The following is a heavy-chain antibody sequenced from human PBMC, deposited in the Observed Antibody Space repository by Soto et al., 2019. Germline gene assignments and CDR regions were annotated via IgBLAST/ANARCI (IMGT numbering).Heavy chain of an antibody. Sequence: SGTLSLTSTVPGGSVSSGSYYWSSIRQPPGKVLECICYIYYSGRTNYNPSLKSRVTIAVATSKNQFSLRLSSVTAADTAVYYGASFIAARSHSAFDIWGQGTMVTVSS. CDR3: ASFIAARSHSAFDI. J-gene: IGHJ3*02. V-gene: IGHV4-61*01. CDR2: IYYSGRT. D-gene: IGHD6-6*01. CDR1: GGSVSSGSYY.